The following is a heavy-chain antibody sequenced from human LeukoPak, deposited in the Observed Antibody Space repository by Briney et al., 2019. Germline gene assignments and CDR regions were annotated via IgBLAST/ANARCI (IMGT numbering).Heavy chain of an antibody. V-gene: IGHV4-34*01. CDR2: INHSGST. J-gene: IGHJ4*02. CDR1: GGSFSGYY. CDR3: ARQAAVPGEEKFDY. D-gene: IGHD6-19*01. Sequence: SETLSLTCGVYGGSFSGYYWSWIRQPPGKGLEWFGEINHSGSTNYNSSLKSRVTISVNTSKNQFSLKLNSVTAADTAVYYCARQAAVPGEEKFDYWGQGTLVTVSS.